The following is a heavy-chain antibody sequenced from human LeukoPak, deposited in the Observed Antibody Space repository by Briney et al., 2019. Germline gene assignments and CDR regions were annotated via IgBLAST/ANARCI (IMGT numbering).Heavy chain of an antibody. Sequence: GGSLRLSCAASGFTFSSYGMIWVRQAPGKGLEWVSGISDDGGSTSYADSVKGRFTISGDNSKNTLYLQMNSLRAEDTAVYYCAKIPTSTVTTCLDYWGQGTLVTVSS. CDR3: AKIPTSTVTTCLDY. J-gene: IGHJ4*02. CDR2: ISDDGGST. V-gene: IGHV3-23*01. CDR1: GFTFSSYG. D-gene: IGHD4-17*01.